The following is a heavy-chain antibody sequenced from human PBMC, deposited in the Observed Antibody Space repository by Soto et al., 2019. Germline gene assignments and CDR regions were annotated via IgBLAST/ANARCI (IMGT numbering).Heavy chain of an antibody. CDR1: GFTFSDYG. CDR3: AKEMYPRTVLDSRSPWGDY. V-gene: IGHV3-30*18. CDR2: MSYAGTYK. Sequence: QVQLVESGGGVVQPGRSLRLSCAVSGFTFSDYGMHLLRQAPGTGLEWVAVMSYAGTYKYYADSVNGRFTISRDLSGNTLFLQINSLRPEDTAVYFCAKEMYPRTVLDSRSPWGDYWGQGTLVTVSS. D-gene: IGHD6-6*01. J-gene: IGHJ4*02.